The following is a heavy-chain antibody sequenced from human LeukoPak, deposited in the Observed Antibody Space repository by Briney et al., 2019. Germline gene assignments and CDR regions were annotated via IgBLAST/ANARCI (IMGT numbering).Heavy chain of an antibody. D-gene: IGHD6-19*01. Sequence: GGSLRLSCAAAGFTFSRYGMHWVRQAPGKGLEWVAFIWCDGSSKYYADSVKGRFTISRDNSKNTVYLQMNSLRVDDTAVYYCAKDQGWTNWFDPWGQGTLVTVSS. J-gene: IGHJ5*02. CDR1: GFTFSRYG. CDR3: AKDQGWTNWFDP. V-gene: IGHV3-30*02. CDR2: IWCDGSSK.